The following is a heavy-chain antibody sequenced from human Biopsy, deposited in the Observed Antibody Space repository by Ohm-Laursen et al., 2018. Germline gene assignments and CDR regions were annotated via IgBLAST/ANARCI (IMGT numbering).Heavy chain of an antibody. J-gene: IGHJ4*02. D-gene: IGHD5/OR15-5a*01. CDR1: GGTFSSSA. CDR2: ISGYNGNT. CDR3: ARVTLPLYLDY. V-gene: IGHV1-18*01. Sequence: GSSVKVSCKTSGGTFSSSAITWVRQAPGQGLEWMGRISGYNGNTNYAQKFQGRVTMTADTSTSTVYMEVRGLRSDDTAVYYCARVTLPLYLDYWGQGTRVSVSS.